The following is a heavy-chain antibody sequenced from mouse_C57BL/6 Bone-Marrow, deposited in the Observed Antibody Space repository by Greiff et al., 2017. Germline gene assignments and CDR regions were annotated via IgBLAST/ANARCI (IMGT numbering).Heavy chain of an antibody. D-gene: IGHD2-1*01. V-gene: IGHV1-81*01. Sequence: QVQLQQSGAELARPGASVKLSCTASGYTFTSYGISWVKQRTGQGLEWIGEIYPRSGNTYYNEKFKGKATLTADKSSSTAYMELRSLTSEDSAVYFCARRDPYGNYEGWGQGTTLTVSS. CDR1: GYTFTSYG. CDR3: ARRDPYGNYEG. J-gene: IGHJ2*01. CDR2: IYPRSGNT.